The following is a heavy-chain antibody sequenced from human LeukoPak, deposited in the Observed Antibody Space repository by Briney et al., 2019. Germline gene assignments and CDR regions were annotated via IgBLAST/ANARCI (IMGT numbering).Heavy chain of an antibody. CDR1: GYTFTSYA. Sequence: ASVKVSCKASGYTFTSYAMNWVRQAPGQGLEWMGWINTNTGNPTYAQGFTGRFVFSLDTSVSAAYLQISSLKAEDTAVYYCARETRPSDYDNRAWFDPWGQGTLVIVSS. CDR3: ARETRPSDYDNRAWFDP. D-gene: IGHD3-22*01. V-gene: IGHV7-4-1*02. J-gene: IGHJ5*02. CDR2: INTNTGNP.